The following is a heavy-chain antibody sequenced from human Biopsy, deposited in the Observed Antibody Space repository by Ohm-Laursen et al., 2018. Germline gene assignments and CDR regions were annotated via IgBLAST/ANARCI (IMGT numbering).Heavy chain of an antibody. CDR3: QGGHLPPGQFYGVDA. Sequence: SLRLSCAASGFIFSTYTMNWVRQAPGKGLEWVSSLHDRGVTYYADSVKGRFTISGDNSKSTLYLQMNGLRAEDTAVYFCQGGHLPPGQFYGVDAWGQGTTVTVSS. CDR1: GFIFSTYT. D-gene: IGHD3-16*01. CDR2: LHDRGVT. V-gene: IGHV3-53*01. J-gene: IGHJ6*02.